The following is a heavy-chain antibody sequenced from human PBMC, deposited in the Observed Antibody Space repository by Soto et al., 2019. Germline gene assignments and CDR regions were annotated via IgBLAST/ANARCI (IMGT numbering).Heavy chain of an antibody. V-gene: IGHV1-69*01. CDR2: IIPIFGTA. CDR1: GGTFSSYA. J-gene: IGHJ4*02. D-gene: IGHD6-19*01. CDR3: SSGRAVGGPSGY. Sequence: QVQLVQSGAEVKKPGSSVKVSCKASGGTFSSYAISWVRQAPGQGLEWMGGIIPIFGTANYAQKFQGRVTITAEESTSTAEMEVNSLRFQGTAVYYCSSGRAVGGPSGYWGQGTLGPVSS.